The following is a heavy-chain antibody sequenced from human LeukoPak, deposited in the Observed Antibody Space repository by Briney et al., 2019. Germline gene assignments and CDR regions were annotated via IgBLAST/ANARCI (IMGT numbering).Heavy chain of an antibody. D-gene: IGHD1-14*01. Sequence: ASVKVSCKASGYTFTSYDINWVRQATGQGLEWMGWMNPNSGNTGYAQKFQGRVTITRNTSISTAYMELSRLRSDDTAVYYCARAGETGPYYFDYWGQGTLVTVSS. CDR3: ARAGETGPYYFDY. V-gene: IGHV1-8*03. CDR2: MNPNSGNT. CDR1: GYTFTSYD. J-gene: IGHJ4*02.